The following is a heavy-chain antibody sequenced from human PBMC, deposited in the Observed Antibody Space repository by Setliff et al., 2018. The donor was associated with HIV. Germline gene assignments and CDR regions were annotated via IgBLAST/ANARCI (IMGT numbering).Heavy chain of an antibody. D-gene: IGHD5-12*01. CDR3: ARPQGAYSGYDHFDY. CDR2: IKEDGSEK. CDR1: GFTFGSYW. V-gene: IGHV3-7*01. Sequence: PGGSLRLSCAASGFTFGSYWMTWVRQAPGKGLEWVANIKEDGSEKYYVDSVKGRFTISRDNAKNSLYLQMNSLRAEDTAVYYCARPQGAYSGYDHFDYWGQGTLVTVSS. J-gene: IGHJ4*02.